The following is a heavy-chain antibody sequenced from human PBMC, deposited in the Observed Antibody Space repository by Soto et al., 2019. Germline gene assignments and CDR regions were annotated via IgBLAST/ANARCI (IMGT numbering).Heavy chain of an antibody. J-gene: IGHJ4*02. CDR2: IYYSGST. V-gene: IGHV4-59*12. CDR3: AIRGTYDFWSGYYRDFDY. Sequence: SETLSLTCTVSGGSISRYYWSWVRQPPGKGLEWIGYIYYSGSTNYNPSLKSRVTISVDTSKNQFSLKLSSVTAADTAVYYCAIRGTYDFWSGYYRDFDYWGQGTLVTVSS. CDR1: GGSISRYY. D-gene: IGHD3-3*01.